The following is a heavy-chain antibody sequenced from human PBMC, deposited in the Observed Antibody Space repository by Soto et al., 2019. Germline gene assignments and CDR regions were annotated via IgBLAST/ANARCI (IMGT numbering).Heavy chain of an antibody. Sequence: QITLKESGPTLVKPTQTLTLTCTFSGFSLSSSEMGVGWIRQPPGKALDWLALIYWDDDKHYSPSLKNRLTITKDTSKNQVVLTMTSMDPGDTATYYCAHRSLAVSGVAWRSWGQGTLVTVSS. CDR2: IYWDDDK. J-gene: IGHJ4*02. CDR3: AHRSLAVSGVAWRS. D-gene: IGHD6-19*01. CDR1: GFSLSSSEMG. V-gene: IGHV2-5*02.